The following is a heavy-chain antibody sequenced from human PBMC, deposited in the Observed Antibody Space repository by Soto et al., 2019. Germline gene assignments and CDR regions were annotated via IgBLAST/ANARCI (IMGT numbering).Heavy chain of an antibody. J-gene: IGHJ5*02. CDR2: ISWNSGSI. Sequence: PGGSLRLSCAASGFIFDDYAMHWVRLAPGKGLEWVSGISWNSGSIGYADSVKGRFTISRDSAKNSLYLQMNSLRAEDTALYYCVKDIRHQSRLYYYYGMDPWGQGTLVTVSS. V-gene: IGHV3-9*01. CDR1: GFIFDDYA. CDR3: VKDIRHQSRLYYYYGMDP. D-gene: IGHD4-17*01.